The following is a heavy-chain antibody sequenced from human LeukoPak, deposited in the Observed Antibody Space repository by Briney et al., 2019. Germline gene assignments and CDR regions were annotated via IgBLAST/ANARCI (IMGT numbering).Heavy chain of an antibody. Sequence: GGSLRLSCAASGFTFSSQWMGWVRQAPGKGLEWVANVNQGGTEKFYVDSVKGRFTISRDNAENSLYLQMNSLRAEDTAVYYCARLGQSLDYWGQGTLVTVSS. V-gene: IGHV3-7*01. CDR1: GFTFSSQW. CDR3: ARLGQSLDY. D-gene: IGHD3-16*01. CDR2: VNQGGTEK. J-gene: IGHJ4*02.